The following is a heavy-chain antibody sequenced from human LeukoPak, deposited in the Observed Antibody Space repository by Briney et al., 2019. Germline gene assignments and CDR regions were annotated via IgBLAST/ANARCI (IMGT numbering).Heavy chain of an antibody. J-gene: IGHJ3*02. CDR1: GFTFSSYW. D-gene: IGHD6-19*01. V-gene: IGHV3-7*01. CDR3: ATGIAVAAKGNAFDI. CDR2: IKQDGSEK. Sequence: PGGSLRLSCAASGFTFSSYWMSWVRQAPGKGLEWVANIKQDGSEKYYVDSVKGRFTISRDNAKNSLYLQMNSLRAEDTAVYYCATGIAVAAKGNAFDIWGQGTMVTVSS.